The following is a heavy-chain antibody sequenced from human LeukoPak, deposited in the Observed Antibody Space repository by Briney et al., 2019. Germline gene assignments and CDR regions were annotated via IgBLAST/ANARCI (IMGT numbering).Heavy chain of an antibody. CDR2: INPSGGST. D-gene: IGHD3-22*01. Sequence: ASVKVSCKASGYTFTSYYMHWVRQAPGQGLEWMGIINPSGGSTSYAQKFQGRVTMTEDTSTDTAYMELSSLRSEDTAVYYCATGRGGITMIALGAFDIWGQGTMVTVSS. CDR3: ATGRGGITMIALGAFDI. CDR1: GYTFTSYY. V-gene: IGHV1-46*01. J-gene: IGHJ3*02.